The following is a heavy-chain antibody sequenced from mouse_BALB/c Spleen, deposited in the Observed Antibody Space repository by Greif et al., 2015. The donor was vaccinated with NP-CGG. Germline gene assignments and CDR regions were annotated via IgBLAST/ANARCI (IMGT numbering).Heavy chain of an antibody. Sequence: EVKLVESGGGLVQPGGSPKLSCAASGFTFSSYTMSWVRQTPEKRLEWVAYISNGGGSTYYPDTVKGRFTISRDNAKNTLYLQMSSLKSEDTAMYYCARHGNYAMDYWGQGTPVTVSS. CDR3: ARHGNYAMDY. J-gene: IGHJ4*01. CDR1: GFTFSSYT. CDR2: ISNGGGST. D-gene: IGHD1-1*02. V-gene: IGHV5-12-2*01.